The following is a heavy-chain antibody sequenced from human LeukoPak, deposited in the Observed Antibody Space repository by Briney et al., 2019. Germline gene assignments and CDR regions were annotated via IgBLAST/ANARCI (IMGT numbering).Heavy chain of an antibody. D-gene: IGHD2-2*01. V-gene: IGHV3-30*02. J-gene: IGHJ4*02. CDR3: ARGIGYCSSTSCPNYFDY. CDR1: GFTFSSYG. Sequence: GGSLRLSCAASGFTFSSYGMHWVRQAPGKGLEWVAFIRYDGSNKYYADSVKGRFTISRDNSKNTLYLQMNSLRAEDTAVYYCARGIGYCSSTSCPNYFDYWGQGTLVTVSS. CDR2: IRYDGSNK.